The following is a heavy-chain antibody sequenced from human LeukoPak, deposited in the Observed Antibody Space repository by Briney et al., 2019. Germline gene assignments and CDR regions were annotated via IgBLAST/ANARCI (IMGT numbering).Heavy chain of an antibody. CDR2: INHSGST. CDR3: ARGXXXSYYYXYXXMDV. J-gene: IGHJ6*02. V-gene: IGHV4-34*01. CDR1: GGSFSGYY. Sequence: SETLSLTCAVYGGSFSGYYWSWIRQPPGKGLEWIGEINHSGSTNYNPSLKSRVTVSVDTSKNQFSLKLSSVTAADTAVYCCARGXXXSYYYXYXXMDVWGQGTTVTVSS.